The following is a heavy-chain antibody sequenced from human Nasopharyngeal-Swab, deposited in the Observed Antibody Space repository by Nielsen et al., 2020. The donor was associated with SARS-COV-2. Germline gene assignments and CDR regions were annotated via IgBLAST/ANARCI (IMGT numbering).Heavy chain of an antibody. V-gene: IGHV1-58*01. CDR1: GFTFTSSA. J-gene: IGHJ4*02. Sequence: SVKVSCKASGFTFTSSAVQWVRQARGQRLEWMGWIVVGEGNTNYAQRFQERVTITRDMSTSTACMELSSLTSEDTAVYYCAARALTDDYFDYWGQGTLVTVSS. CDR2: IVVGEGNT. D-gene: IGHD2-21*02. CDR3: AARALTDDYFDY.